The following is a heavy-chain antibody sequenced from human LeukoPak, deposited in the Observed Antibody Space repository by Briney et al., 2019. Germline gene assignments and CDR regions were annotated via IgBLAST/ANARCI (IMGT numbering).Heavy chain of an antibody. CDR1: GGSISSDY. D-gene: IGHD6-19*01. V-gene: IGHV4-59*01. J-gene: IGHJ4*02. CDR2: IYYSGST. Sequence: KASETLSLTCTVSGGSISSDYWSWIRQPPGKGLEWIGYIYYSGSTNYNPSLKSRVTISVDTSKNQFSLNLSSVTTADAAVYYCASSSSGWYTSYFDYWGQGTLVTVSS. CDR3: ASSSSGWYTSYFDY.